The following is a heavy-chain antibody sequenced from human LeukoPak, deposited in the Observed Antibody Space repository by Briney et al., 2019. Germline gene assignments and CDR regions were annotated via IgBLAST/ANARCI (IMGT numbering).Heavy chain of an antibody. CDR2: IDYGGSA. CDR1: GGSISSYY. Sequence: SETLSLTCTVSGGSISSYYWSWIRQPPGKGLEWIGYIDYGGSANYNPSLKSRVTISVDTSKSQFSLRLSSVTAADTALYYCARAGGGYSYDYWGQGTLVTVSS. V-gene: IGHV4-59*01. CDR3: ARAGGGYSYDY. D-gene: IGHD5-18*01. J-gene: IGHJ4*02.